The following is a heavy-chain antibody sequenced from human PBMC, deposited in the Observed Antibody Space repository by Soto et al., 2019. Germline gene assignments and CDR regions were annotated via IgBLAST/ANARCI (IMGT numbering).Heavy chain of an antibody. Sequence: EVQLVESGGGLVKPGGSLRLSCAASGFTFSSYSMNWVRQAPGKGLEWVSSISSSSSYIYYADSVKGRFTISRDNAKNSLYLQMNSLRAEDTAVYYCARDQLYYDILTGYSDLTRDAFDIWGQGTMVTVS. J-gene: IGHJ3*02. CDR2: ISSSSSYI. CDR1: GFTFSSYS. D-gene: IGHD3-9*01. CDR3: ARDQLYYDILTGYSDLTRDAFDI. V-gene: IGHV3-21*01.